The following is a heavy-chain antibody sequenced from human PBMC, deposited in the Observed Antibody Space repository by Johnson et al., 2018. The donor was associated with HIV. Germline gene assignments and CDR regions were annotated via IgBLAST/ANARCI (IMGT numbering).Heavy chain of an antibody. V-gene: IGHV3-72*01. Sequence: VQLVESGGGLVKPGGSLRLSCAASGFTFSDHYMDWVRQAPGKGLEWVGRTRNKANSYTTEYAPSVKGRFNISRDNSTNTLYLQMNSLKTADTAVYYCTTAVTVTGAFDIWGQGTMVTVSS. CDR1: GFTFSDHY. D-gene: IGHD4-17*01. CDR3: TTAVTVTGAFDI. CDR2: TRNKANSYTT. J-gene: IGHJ3*02.